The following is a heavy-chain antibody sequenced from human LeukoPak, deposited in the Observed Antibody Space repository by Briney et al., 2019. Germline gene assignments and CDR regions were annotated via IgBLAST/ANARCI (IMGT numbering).Heavy chain of an antibody. CDR3: ARAGAAAIREWPQFDY. J-gene: IGHJ4*02. CDR2: IKQDGSEK. D-gene: IGHD2-2*02. CDR1: GFTFSSYW. V-gene: IGHV3-7*01. Sequence: GGSLRLSCAASGFTFSSYWMSWVRQAPGKGLEWVANIKQDGSEKYYVDSVKGRFTISRDNAKNSLYLQMNSLRAEDTAVYYCARAGAAAIREWPQFDYWGQGTLVTVSS.